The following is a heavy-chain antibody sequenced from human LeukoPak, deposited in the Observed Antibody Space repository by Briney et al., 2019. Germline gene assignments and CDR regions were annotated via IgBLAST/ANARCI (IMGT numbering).Heavy chain of an antibody. Sequence: PGGSLRLSCAASGFIFSHFWMSWVRQAPGKGLEWVAYIKKTGSETYYVDSVKGRSTITRDNTRNSLFLQMYSLRAEDTAVYFCAREDGYCSGGNCYSYFDSWGQGTLVTVSS. D-gene: IGHD2-15*01. CDR2: IKKTGSET. V-gene: IGHV3-7*01. J-gene: IGHJ4*02. CDR1: GFIFSHFW. CDR3: AREDGYCSGGNCYSYFDS.